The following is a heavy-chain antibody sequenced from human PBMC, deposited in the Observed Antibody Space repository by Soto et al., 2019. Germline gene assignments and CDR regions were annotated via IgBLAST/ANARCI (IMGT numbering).Heavy chain of an antibody. J-gene: IGHJ4*02. D-gene: IGHD2-2*01. CDR1: GFTFSSYA. CDR2: ISGSGGST. Sequence: TGGSLRLSCAASGFTFSSYAMSWVRQAPGKGLEWVSAISGSGGSTYYADSVKGRFTISRDNSKNTLYLQMNSLRAEDTAVYYCATNQLPRKKETTFDYWGQGTLVTVSS. V-gene: IGHV3-23*01. CDR3: ATNQLPRKKETTFDY.